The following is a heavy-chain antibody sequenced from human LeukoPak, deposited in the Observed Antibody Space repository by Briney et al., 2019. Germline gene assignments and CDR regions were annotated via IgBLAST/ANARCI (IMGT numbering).Heavy chain of an antibody. J-gene: IGHJ4*02. Sequence: SETLSLTCAVYGGSFSGYYWSWIRQPPGKGLEWIGEINHSGSTNYNPSLKSRVTISVDTSKNRFSLKLRSVTAADTAVYYCARGGDYLFDYWGQGTLVTVSS. D-gene: IGHD4-17*01. CDR1: GGSFSGYY. CDR3: ARGGDYLFDY. CDR2: INHSGST. V-gene: IGHV4-34*01.